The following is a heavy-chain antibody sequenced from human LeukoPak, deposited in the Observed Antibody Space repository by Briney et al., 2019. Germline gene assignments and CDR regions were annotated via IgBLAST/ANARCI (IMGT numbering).Heavy chain of an antibody. Sequence: ASVKVSCKASGYTFSNYYMHWVRQAPGQGLEWMGTINPSGGRTTYAQKFQGRVTMTRDTSTRTVYMELRNLRSEDTAVYYCARGRGYYYDKWGEKPLYDYWGQGTLVTVSS. V-gene: IGHV1-46*01. CDR3: ARGRGYYYDKWGEKPLYDY. D-gene: IGHD3-22*01. CDR2: INPSGGRT. J-gene: IGHJ4*02. CDR1: GYTFSNYY.